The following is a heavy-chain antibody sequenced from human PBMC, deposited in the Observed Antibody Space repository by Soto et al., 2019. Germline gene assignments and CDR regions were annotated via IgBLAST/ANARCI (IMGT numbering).Heavy chain of an antibody. CDR1: GYTFTSYG. V-gene: IGHV1-18*04. D-gene: IGHD3-22*01. Sequence: QVQLVQSGAEVKKPGASVKVSCKASGYTFTSYGISWVRQAPGQGLEWMGWISAYNGNKNYAQKLQGRVTMTTGTSTSTAYMELRSLISDDTAVYYCARGAPPTMIVVEGAFDIWGQGTMVTVSS. J-gene: IGHJ3*02. CDR2: ISAYNGNK. CDR3: ARGAPPTMIVVEGAFDI.